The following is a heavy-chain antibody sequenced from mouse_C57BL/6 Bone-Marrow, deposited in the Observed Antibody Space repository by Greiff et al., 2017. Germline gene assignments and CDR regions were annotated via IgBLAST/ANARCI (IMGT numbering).Heavy chain of an antibody. CDR3: ARIYDGYYEEFLHWYFDV. Sequence: QVHVKQSGAELARPGASVKLSCKASGYTFTSYGISWVKQRTGQGLEWIGEIYPRSGNTYYNEKFKGKATLTADKSSSTAYMELRSLTSEDSAVYFCARIYDGYYEEFLHWYFDVWGTGTTVTVSS. CDR1: GYTFTSYG. D-gene: IGHD2-3*01. V-gene: IGHV1-81*01. J-gene: IGHJ1*03. CDR2: IYPRSGNT.